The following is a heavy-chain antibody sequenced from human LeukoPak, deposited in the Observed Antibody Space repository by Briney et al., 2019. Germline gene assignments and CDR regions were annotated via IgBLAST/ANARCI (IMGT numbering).Heavy chain of an antibody. D-gene: IGHD1-14*01. CDR1: GVSITNIYSY. CDR3: ARCHVRPGAGEGNWLDP. V-gene: IGHV4-30-4*01. CDR2: IYYDGSA. J-gene: IGHJ5*02. Sequence: TSQTLSLTCTVSGVSITNIYSYWRWSRQAPGKGPEWIGYIYYDGSAYYSSSLKSRVFISVDTSRNQFSLRLTSVTAADTAVYYCARCHVRPGAGEGNWLDPWGQGILVAVSS.